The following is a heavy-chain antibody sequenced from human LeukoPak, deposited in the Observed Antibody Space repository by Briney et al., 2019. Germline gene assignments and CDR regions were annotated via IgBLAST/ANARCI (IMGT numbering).Heavy chain of an antibody. V-gene: IGHV4-59*01. J-gene: IGHJ4*02. CDR1: GGSISSYY. D-gene: IGHD5-12*01. CDR2: IYYSGST. Sequence: PSETLSLTCTVSGGSISSYYWSWIRQFPGKGLEWIGYIYYSGSTNYTPSLKSRVTISVDTSKNQFSLKLSSVTAADTAVYYCARVAADYYYFDYWGQGTLVTVSS. CDR3: ARVAADYYYFDY.